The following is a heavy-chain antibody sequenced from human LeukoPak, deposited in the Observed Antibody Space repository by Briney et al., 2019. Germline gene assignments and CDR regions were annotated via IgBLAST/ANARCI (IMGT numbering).Heavy chain of an antibody. CDR2: ISYDGSNK. Sequence: GGSLRLSCAASGFTFSSYAMHWVRQASGKGLEWVAVISYDGSNKYYADSVKGRFTISRDNSKNTLYLQMNSLRAEDTAVYYCARDTGSSWYKDFDYWGQGTLVTVSS. CDR3: ARDTGSSWYKDFDY. V-gene: IGHV3-30*04. CDR1: GFTFSSYA. D-gene: IGHD6-13*01. J-gene: IGHJ4*02.